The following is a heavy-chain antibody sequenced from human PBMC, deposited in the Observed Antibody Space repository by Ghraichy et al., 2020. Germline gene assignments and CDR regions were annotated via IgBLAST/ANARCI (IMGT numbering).Heavy chain of an antibody. D-gene: IGHD3-22*01. J-gene: IGHJ3*02. CDR1: AFTFSNYA. CDR3: AKDRDYYDSSGYYFNDFDI. V-gene: IGHV3-23*01. CDR2: IGGSGSRT. Sequence: LSLTCAASAFTFSNYAMTWVRQAPGKGLEWVSTIGGSGSRTYYTDSVKGRFTISRDNSKNTLYLQMNSLRAEDTAVYYCAKDRDYYDSSGYYFNDFDIWGQGTPVTVSS.